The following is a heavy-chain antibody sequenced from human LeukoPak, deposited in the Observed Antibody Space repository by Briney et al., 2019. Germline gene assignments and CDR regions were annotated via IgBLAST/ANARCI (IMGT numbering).Heavy chain of an antibody. J-gene: IGHJ4*02. Sequence: PAGGSLRLSCTASGFTFGDYAMSWIRQAPGKGLEWVSAISGSGGSTYYADSVKGRFTISRDNSKNTLYLQMNSLRAEDTAVYYCAKDPLRGSYSNYDYWGQGTLVTVSS. CDR2: ISGSGGST. D-gene: IGHD1-26*01. CDR3: AKDPLRGSYSNYDY. CDR1: GFTFGDYA. V-gene: IGHV3-23*01.